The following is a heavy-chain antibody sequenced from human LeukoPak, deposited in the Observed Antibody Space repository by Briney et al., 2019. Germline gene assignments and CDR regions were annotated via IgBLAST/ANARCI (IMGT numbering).Heavy chain of an antibody. CDR2: IYHTGRT. V-gene: IGHV4-4*02. CDR1: GDSMTSNNW. J-gene: IGHJ3*02. D-gene: IGHD3-22*01. Sequence: TPSETLSLTCAVSGDSMTSNNWWSWVRQPPGQGLEWIGDIYHTGRTNYNPSLKSRVTISVDKSKKQFSLKLDSVTAADTAVYYCATASPQYYYDSSIDAFDIWGQGTMVTVSS. CDR3: ATASPQYYYDSSIDAFDI.